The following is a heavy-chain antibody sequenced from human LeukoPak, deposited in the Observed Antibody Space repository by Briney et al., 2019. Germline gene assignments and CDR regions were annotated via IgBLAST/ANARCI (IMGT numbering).Heavy chain of an antibody. D-gene: IGHD6-13*01. Sequence: GGSLRLSCAASGFTFSTYWMHWVRQAPGKGLVWVSQINTDGNSTTYADSVKGRFTVSRDNAKNTLYLRMNSLRAEDTAVYYCARELASGDWGQGTLVTVSS. J-gene: IGHJ4*02. V-gene: IGHV3-74*01. CDR3: ARELASGD. CDR1: GFTFSTYW. CDR2: INTDGNST.